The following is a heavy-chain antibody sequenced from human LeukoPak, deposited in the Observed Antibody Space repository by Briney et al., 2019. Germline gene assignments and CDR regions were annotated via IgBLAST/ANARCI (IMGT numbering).Heavy chain of an antibody. CDR3: ARDLSIFYWNYSS. Sequence: GGSLRLSCAASGFTFSSYSMNWVRQAPGKGLEWVSYISSSSTIYYADSVKGRFTISRDNAKNSLYLQMNSLRAEDTAVYYCARDLSIFYWNYSSWGQGTLVTVSS. CDR1: GFTFSSYS. J-gene: IGHJ5*02. CDR2: ISSSSTI. D-gene: IGHD1-7*01. V-gene: IGHV3-48*04.